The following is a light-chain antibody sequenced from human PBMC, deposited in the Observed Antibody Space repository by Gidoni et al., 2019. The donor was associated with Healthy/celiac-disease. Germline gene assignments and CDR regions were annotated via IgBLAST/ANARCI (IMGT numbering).Light chain of an antibody. J-gene: IGKJ4*01. V-gene: IGKV1-39*01. CDR3: QQSYSTPLT. CDR2: AAS. CDR1: QSISSY. Sequence: DIQMTQSPSSLSASVGDRVTITCRASQSISSYLNWYQQKPGQAPKLLIYAASSLQSGVPSRFSGSGSGTDFTLTISRLQPEDFATYYCQQSYSTPLTFXGXTKVEIK.